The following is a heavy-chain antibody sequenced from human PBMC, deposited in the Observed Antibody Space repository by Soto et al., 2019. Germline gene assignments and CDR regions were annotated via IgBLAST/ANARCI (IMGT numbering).Heavy chain of an antibody. CDR3: AKDRGYSSDFDY. CDR1: GFTFSDYV. D-gene: IGHD5-12*01. J-gene: IGHJ4*02. Sequence: EVQLLESGGTLVQPGGSLRLSCAASGFTFSDYVISWVRQAPGKGLQWVSAISGRGGSTYYADSVKGRFTISRDNSKNTLYLQMNSLRVEDTAVYYCAKDRGYSSDFDYWGQGTLVTVSS. CDR2: ISGRGGST. V-gene: IGHV3-23*01.